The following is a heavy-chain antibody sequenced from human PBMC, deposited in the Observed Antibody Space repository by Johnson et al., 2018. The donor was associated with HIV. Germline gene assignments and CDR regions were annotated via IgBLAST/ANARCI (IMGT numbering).Heavy chain of an antibody. CDR1: GFTFSSYG. CDR2: IRYYGRNT. Sequence: QVQLVESGGGVVQPGRSLRLSCAASGFTFSSYGMHWVRQAPGKGLEWVAFIRYYGRNTYYADSVKGRFTISKDNSKNTLYLQMNSLRFEDTAAYYCARGVKQQLSVVDAFGIWGQGTMVTVSS. V-gene: IGHV3-30*02. CDR3: ARGVKQQLSVVDAFGI. J-gene: IGHJ3*02. D-gene: IGHD6-13*01.